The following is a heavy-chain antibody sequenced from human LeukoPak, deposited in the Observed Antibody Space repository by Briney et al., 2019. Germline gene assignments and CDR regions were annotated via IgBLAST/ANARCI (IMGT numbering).Heavy chain of an antibody. CDR2: ISGGGISST. J-gene: IGHJ5*02. CDR3: ARQEYCSGGSCYTWFDP. V-gene: IGHV3-23*01. CDR1: GFTFSGYA. Sequence: GGSLRLSCAASGFTFSGYAMNWVRQAPGKGLEWVSAISGGGISSTYYADSVKGRFTISRDNSKNTLYLQMNSLRAEDTAVYYCARQEYCSGGSCYTWFDPWGQGTLVIVSS. D-gene: IGHD2-15*01.